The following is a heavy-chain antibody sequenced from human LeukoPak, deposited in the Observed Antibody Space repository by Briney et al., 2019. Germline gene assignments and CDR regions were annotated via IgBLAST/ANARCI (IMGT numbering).Heavy chain of an antibody. V-gene: IGHV4-39*07. CDR2: LYYSGST. J-gene: IGHJ4*02. CDR1: SGSFSRSTYY. D-gene: IGHD3-22*01. CDR3: ASDSSGYSYFDY. Sequence: SETLSLTCSVSSGSFSRSTYYWGWVRQPPGKGLGWIGSLYYSGSTYYNSSLKSRVTISLDTSKNQVSLNLTSVTAADTAVYFCASDSSGYSYFDYWGQGTLATVSS.